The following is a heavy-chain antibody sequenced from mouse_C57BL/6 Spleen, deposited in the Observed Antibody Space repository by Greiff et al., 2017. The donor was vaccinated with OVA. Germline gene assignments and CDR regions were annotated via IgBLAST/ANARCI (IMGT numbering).Heavy chain of an antibody. CDR3: ASLHYYGSRTGAMDY. CDR2: IVPSDSYT. D-gene: IGHD1-1*01. CDR1: GYTFTSYW. V-gene: IGHV1-69*01. J-gene: IGHJ4*01. Sequence: VQLQQPGAELVMPGASVKLSCKASGYTFTSYWMHWVKQRPGQGLEWIGEIVPSDSYTNYNQKFKGKSTLTVDKSSSTAYMQLSSLTSEDSAVYYCASLHYYGSRTGAMDYWGQGTSVTVSS.